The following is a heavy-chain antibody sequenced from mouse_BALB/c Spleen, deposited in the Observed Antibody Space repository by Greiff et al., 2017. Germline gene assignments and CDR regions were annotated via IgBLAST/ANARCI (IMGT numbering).Heavy chain of an antibody. CDR2: INPSNGGT. CDR3: TSEGVSTMITTYAMDY. J-gene: IGHJ4*01. D-gene: IGHD2-4*01. Sequence: QVQLQQSGAELVKPGASVKLSCKASGYTFTSYYMYWVKQRPGQGLEWIGEINPSNGGTNFNEKFKSKATLTVDKSSSTAYMQLSSLTSEDSAVYYCTSEGVSTMITTYAMDYWGQGTSVTVSS. V-gene: IGHV1S81*02. CDR1: GYTFTSYY.